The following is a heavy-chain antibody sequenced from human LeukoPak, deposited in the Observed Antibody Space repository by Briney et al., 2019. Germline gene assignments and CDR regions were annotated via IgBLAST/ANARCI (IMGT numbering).Heavy chain of an antibody. D-gene: IGHD5-18*01. Sequence: GRSLRLSCAASGFTFSSYAMHWVRQAPGKGLEWVAVISYDGSNKYYADSVKGRFTISRDNSKNTLYLQMNSLRAEDTAVYYCARDRGGDTAMVLHHWGQGTLVTVS. CDR1: GFTFSSYA. CDR2: ISYDGSNK. V-gene: IGHV3-30-3*01. CDR3: ARDRGGDTAMVLHH. J-gene: IGHJ4*02.